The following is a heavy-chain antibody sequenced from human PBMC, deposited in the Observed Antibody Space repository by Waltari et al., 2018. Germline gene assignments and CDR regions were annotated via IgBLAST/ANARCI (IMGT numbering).Heavy chain of an antibody. CDR3: AKDTRMVRGVIDY. D-gene: IGHD3-10*01. Sequence: EVQLLESGGGLVQPGGSLRLSCAASGFTSSSYALSWSSQAPGKGLEWVSAISGSGGSTYYADSVKGRFTISRDNSKNTLYLQMNSLRAEDTAVYYCAKDTRMVRGVIDYWGQGTLVTVSS. V-gene: IGHV3-23*01. CDR2: ISGSGGST. CDR1: GFTSSSYA. J-gene: IGHJ4*02.